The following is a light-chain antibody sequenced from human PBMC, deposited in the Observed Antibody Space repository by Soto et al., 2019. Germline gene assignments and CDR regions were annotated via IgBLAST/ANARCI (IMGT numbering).Light chain of an antibody. J-gene: IGLJ2*01. CDR3: SSYTTSSTVV. CDR2: DVS. Sequence: QSALTQPASVPGSPGQSITISCTGTSNDIGSYNYVTWYQQHPGKAPKVMIYDVSNRPSGVSDRFSGSKSGYTASLTISGLQAEDEADYYCSSYTTSSTVVFGGGTKLTVL. CDR1: SNDIGSYNY. V-gene: IGLV2-14*01.